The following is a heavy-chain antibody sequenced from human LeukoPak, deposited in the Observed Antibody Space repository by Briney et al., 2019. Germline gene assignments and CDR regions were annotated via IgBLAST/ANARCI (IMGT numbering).Heavy chain of an antibody. V-gene: IGHV3-30*18. D-gene: IGHD1-1*01. Sequence: GGSLRLSCSASGFTFTTSWTNWVRQAPGKGLEWLASITPNASETYYADSVKGRFTISRDNSKNTLYLQMNSLRAEDAAVYYCAKLFRTSDYWGQGTLVTVSS. CDR3: AKLFRTSDY. J-gene: IGHJ4*02. CDR2: ITPNASET. CDR1: GFTFTTSW.